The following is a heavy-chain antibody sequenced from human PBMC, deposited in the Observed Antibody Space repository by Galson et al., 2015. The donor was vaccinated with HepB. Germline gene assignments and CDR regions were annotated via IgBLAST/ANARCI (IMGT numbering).Heavy chain of an antibody. CDR1: GFTFSSYS. Sequence: LRLSCAASGFTFSSYSMNWVRQAPGKGLEWVSYISSSSSTIYYADSVKGRFTISRDNAKNSLYLQMNSLRAEDTAVYYCARGYDILTGYFTDWYFDLWGRGTLITVSS. V-gene: IGHV3-48*01. D-gene: IGHD3-9*01. CDR3: ARGYDILTGYFTDWYFDL. J-gene: IGHJ2*01. CDR2: ISSSSSTI.